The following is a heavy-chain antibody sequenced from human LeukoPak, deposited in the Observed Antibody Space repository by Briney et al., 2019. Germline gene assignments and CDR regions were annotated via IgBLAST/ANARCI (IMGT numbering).Heavy chain of an antibody. CDR2: ISGDGADT. CDR3: ARDPYSSGWYGWFDP. CDR1: GIYFSSHG. V-gene: IGHV3-23*01. Sequence: GGSLRLSCAASGIYFSSHGMNWVRQAPGKGLEWVSTISGDGADTFYADSVKGRFTISRDNSKNTLYLQMNSLRAEDTAVYYCARDPYSSGWYGWFDPWGQGTLVTVSS. J-gene: IGHJ5*02. D-gene: IGHD6-19*01.